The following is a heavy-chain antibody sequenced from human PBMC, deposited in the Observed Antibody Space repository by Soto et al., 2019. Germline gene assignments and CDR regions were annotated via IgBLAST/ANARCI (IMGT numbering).Heavy chain of an antibody. CDR3: ARDFMVYKYYFDY. J-gene: IGHJ4*02. Sequence: PGGSLRLSCAASGFTLSAYSMNWVRQTPGKGLEWVSSISTSSTYIHYADSVKGRFTISRDNSKNTLYLQMNSLRAEDTAVYYCARDFMVYKYYFDYWGQGTLVTVSS. CDR1: GFTLSAYS. V-gene: IGHV3-21*01. D-gene: IGHD3-10*01. CDR2: ISTSSTYI.